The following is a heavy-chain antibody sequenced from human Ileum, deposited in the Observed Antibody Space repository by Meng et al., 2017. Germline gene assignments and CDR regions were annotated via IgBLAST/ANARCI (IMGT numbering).Heavy chain of an antibody. V-gene: IGHV4-34*01. J-gene: IGHJ4*02. CDR1: GGSFSGYY. Sequence: QVQLQQGGVGLLKPSEPLSFTCAVYGGSFSGYYWSWIRQPPGKGLEWIGEINHSGSTNYNPSLKSRVTISVDTSKNQFSLKLSSVTAADTAVYYCARTSGWFYYWGQGTLVTVSS. CDR2: INHSGST. D-gene: IGHD6-19*01. CDR3: ARTSGWFYY.